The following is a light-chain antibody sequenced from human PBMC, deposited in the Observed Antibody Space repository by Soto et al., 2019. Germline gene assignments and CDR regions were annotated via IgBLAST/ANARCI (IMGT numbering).Light chain of an antibody. CDR3: LQANSFPLT. CDR2: AAS. CDR1: QPISSW. V-gene: IGKV1D-12*01. J-gene: IGKJ4*01. Sequence: DIQMTRSPSSVSASFGDIVTIPVRAIQPISSWLAWYQHKSGNAPKLLMYAASSLQSGVPSRFSGGGSGTDFTLTISSLQPEDVTTYYCLQANSFPLTFGGGTKVDIK.